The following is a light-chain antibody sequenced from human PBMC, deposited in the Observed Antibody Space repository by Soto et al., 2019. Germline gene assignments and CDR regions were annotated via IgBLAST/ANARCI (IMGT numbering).Light chain of an antibody. CDR3: QQFSSYPLT. CDR2: GAS. V-gene: IGKV3-20*01. CDR1: QTVSSNY. Sequence: EFVLPQSPGTLSLSPGERATLSCRASQTVSSNYLAWYQQKPGQAPRLLIYGASSRAAGIPDRFSGGGSGTDFTLTISRLEPEDFAVYYCQQFSSYPLTFGGGTKVDIK. J-gene: IGKJ4*02.